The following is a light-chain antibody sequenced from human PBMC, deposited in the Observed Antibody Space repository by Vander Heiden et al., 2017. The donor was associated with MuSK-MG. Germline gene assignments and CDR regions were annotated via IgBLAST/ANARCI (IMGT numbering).Light chain of an antibody. CDR1: QDISNY. J-gene: IGKJ4*01. CDR3: QRHEDLPLT. Sequence: DIQMTQSPSSLSASVGDRVTISFQARQDISNYLNWYQQKPGKAPKLLIYDASDLETGIRSRFSGSGSGTDIAFTITSLQPEDHATYYCQRHEDLPLTVGGGTKVEI. V-gene: IGKV1-33*01. CDR2: DAS.